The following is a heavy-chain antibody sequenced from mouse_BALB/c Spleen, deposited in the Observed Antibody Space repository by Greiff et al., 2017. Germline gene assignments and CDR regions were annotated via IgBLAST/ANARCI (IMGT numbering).Heavy chain of an antibody. CDR2: IDPENGNT. J-gene: IGHJ2*01. D-gene: IGHD3-3*01. CDR1: GFNIKDYY. CDR3: ASPRGY. Sequence: VQLKESGAELVRPGALVKLSCKASGFNIKDYYMHWVKQRPEQGLEWIGWIDPENGNTIYDPKFQGKASITADTSSNTAYLQLSSLTSEDTAVYYCASPRGYWGQGTTLTVSS. V-gene: IGHV14-1*02.